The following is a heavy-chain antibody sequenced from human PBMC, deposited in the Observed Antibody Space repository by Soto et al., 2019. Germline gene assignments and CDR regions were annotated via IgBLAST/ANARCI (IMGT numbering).Heavy chain of an antibody. CDR1: GFSFVNYA. CDR3: AKATNNGGWFNTFDS. CDR2: LSGSGTST. V-gene: IGHV3-23*01. Sequence: QTVGSLRLSCAASGFSFVNYAMNWVRQAPGKGLEWVSGLSGSGTSTYYADSVKGRFTISRDNSRDTLFLQLNSLTADDTAVYYCAKATNNGGWFNTFDSWGQGDLVTVSS. J-gene: IGHJ4*02. D-gene: IGHD6-19*01.